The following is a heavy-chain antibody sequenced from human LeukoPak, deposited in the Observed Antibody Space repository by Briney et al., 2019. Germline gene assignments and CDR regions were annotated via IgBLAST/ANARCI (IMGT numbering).Heavy chain of an antibody. J-gene: IGHJ4*02. V-gene: IGHV4-31*03. D-gene: IGHD3-10*01. Sequence: SETLSLTCTVSGASIRTSEDHWTWIRQHPGKGLEWIGYTSNSDYPDSNPSLKSRVTISLDTSKNQFSLKLRSVTAADTAVYYCAREPTQPLRFGEFHPFDNWDQGTLVTVSS. CDR3: AREPTQPLRFGEFHPFDN. CDR2: TSNSDYP. CDR1: GASIRTSEDH.